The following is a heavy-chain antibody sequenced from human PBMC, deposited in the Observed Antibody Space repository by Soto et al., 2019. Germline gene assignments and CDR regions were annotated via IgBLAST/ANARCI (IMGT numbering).Heavy chain of an antibody. CDR1: GVTFSSYA. Sequence: EVQLLESGGGLVQPGGSLRLSWAASGVTFSSYAMSWVRQAPGMGLEWVSGIIGSGTSTYYADSGKGRFTIARDNSKNTLFLQMNSLRAEDTAVYYCAKGKGLTVSSTNYWGQGTLVTVSS. J-gene: IGHJ4*02. V-gene: IGHV3-23*01. D-gene: IGHD2-2*01. CDR3: AKGKGLTVSSTNY. CDR2: IIGSGTST.